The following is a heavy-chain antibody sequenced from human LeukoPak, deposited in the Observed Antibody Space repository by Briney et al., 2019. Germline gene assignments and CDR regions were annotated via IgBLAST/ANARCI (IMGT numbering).Heavy chain of an antibody. Sequence: GGSLRLSCAASGFTFRTYGMHTVRQAPGKGLDWVAVIWYDGSNEFYADSVKGRFTISRDNTNNTLYLQRNSLRDGDTAVYSCARDGGYYYYGMDVWGQGTTVTVSS. J-gene: IGHJ6*02. CDR2: IWYDGSNE. CDR1: GFTFRTYG. CDR3: ARDGGYYYYGMDV. V-gene: IGHV3-33*01. D-gene: IGHD3-16*01.